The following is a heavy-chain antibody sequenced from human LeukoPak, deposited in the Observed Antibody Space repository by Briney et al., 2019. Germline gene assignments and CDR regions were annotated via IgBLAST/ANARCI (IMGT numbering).Heavy chain of an antibody. J-gene: IGHJ6*02. V-gene: IGHV3-48*03. CDR1: GFTFSSYE. CDR3: ARAVLYYYYGMDV. CDR2: ISSSGGTI. Sequence: GGSLRLSCAASGFTFSSYEMNWVRQAPGKGLEWVSYISSSGGTIYYADSVKGRFTISRDNAKNSLYLQMNSLRAEDTAVYYCARAVLYYYYGMDVWGQGTTLTVSS.